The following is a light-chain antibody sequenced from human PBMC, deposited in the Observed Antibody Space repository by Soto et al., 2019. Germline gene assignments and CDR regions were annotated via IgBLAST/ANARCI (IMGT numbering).Light chain of an antibody. J-gene: IGKJ3*01. CDR3: QQRSKWPPLFT. Sequence: EIVLTQSPATLSLSPGERVTLSCRASQSISSYLAWYQQKPGQAPRLLIYDASNRATGIPARFSGSGSGTDFTLTISSLEPEDFAVYYCQQRSKWPPLFTFGPGTKVDIK. CDR2: DAS. CDR1: QSISSY. V-gene: IGKV3-11*01.